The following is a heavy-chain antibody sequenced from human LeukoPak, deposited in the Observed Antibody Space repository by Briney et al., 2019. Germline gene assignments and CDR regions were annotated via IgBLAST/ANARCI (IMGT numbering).Heavy chain of an antibody. V-gene: IGHV3-30-3*01. J-gene: IGHJ4*02. Sequence: PGGSLRLSCAASGFTFSSYALHWVRQAPGKGLEWVAVISYDGSNKYYADSVKGRFTISRDNSKNTLYLQMNSLRVEDTAVYYCARGTTLVPSVHWGQGTLVTVSS. CDR3: ARGTTLVPSVH. CDR2: ISYDGSNK. CDR1: GFTFSSYA. D-gene: IGHD2-2*01.